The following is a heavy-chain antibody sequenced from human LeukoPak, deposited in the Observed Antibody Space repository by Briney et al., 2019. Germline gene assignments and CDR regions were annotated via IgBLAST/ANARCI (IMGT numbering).Heavy chain of an antibody. CDR2: ISSSGTTI. Sequence: GGSLRPSCAASGFTFSSYEMNWVRQAPGKGLEWVSYISSSGTTISYAQSVKGRFTITRDNAQNSLTLHMNTLRADDTAVYYCAKDGGTHFDHWGQGTLVTVSS. V-gene: IGHV3-48*03. D-gene: IGHD1-26*01. CDR3: AKDGGTHFDH. J-gene: IGHJ4*02. CDR1: GFTFSSYE.